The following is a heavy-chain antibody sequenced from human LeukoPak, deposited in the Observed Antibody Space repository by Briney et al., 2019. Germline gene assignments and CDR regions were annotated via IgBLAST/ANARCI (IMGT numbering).Heavy chain of an antibody. D-gene: IGHD3-22*01. Sequence: GSLRLSCAASGFTFSSYAMSWIRQPPGKGLEWIGSVYYSGNTYYSPSLRSRVTISVDTSKNQFSLKLSSVTAADTAIYYCASSDYYYGDFDYWGQGTLVTVSS. CDR3: ASSDYYYGDFDY. CDR1: GFTFSSYA. J-gene: IGHJ4*02. V-gene: IGHV4-39*01. CDR2: VYYSGNT.